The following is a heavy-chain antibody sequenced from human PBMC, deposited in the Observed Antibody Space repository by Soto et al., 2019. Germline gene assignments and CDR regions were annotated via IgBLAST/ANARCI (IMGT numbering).Heavy chain of an antibody. D-gene: IGHD2-2*01. V-gene: IGHV5-51*01. Sequence: GESLKISCKGSGYSFTSYWIGWVRQMPGKGLEWMGIIYPGDSDTRYSPSFQGQVTISADKSISTAYLQWSSLKASDTAMYYCARHFYCSSTSCYPYYFDYWGQGTLVTVSS. CDR2: IYPGDSDT. CDR3: ARHFYCSSTSCYPYYFDY. J-gene: IGHJ4*02. CDR1: GYSFTSYW.